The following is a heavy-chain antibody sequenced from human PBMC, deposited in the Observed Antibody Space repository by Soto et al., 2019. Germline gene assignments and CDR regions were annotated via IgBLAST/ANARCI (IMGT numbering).Heavy chain of an antibody. CDR3: VREDGWSW. CDR1: GFTFSRYN. CDR2: ISRSSDTI. J-gene: IGHJ4*02. D-gene: IGHD6-19*01. V-gene: IGHV3-48*01. Sequence: GGSLRLSCAASGFTFSRYNMNWVRQPPGKGLEWVSHISRSSDTIYYADSVKGRFTVSRDNAKNSLYLQMNSLTADDTAVYYCVREDGWSWWGQGTLVTVSS.